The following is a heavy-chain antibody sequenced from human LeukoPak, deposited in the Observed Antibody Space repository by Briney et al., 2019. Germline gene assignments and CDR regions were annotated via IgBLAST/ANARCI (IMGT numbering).Heavy chain of an antibody. V-gene: IGHV3-49*04. D-gene: IGHD3-16*01. J-gene: IGHJ6*02. CDR1: GFTFGDYA. CDR2: IRSKAYGGTT. Sequence: QPGRSLRLSCTASGFTFGDYAMSWVRQAPGKGLEWVGFIRSKAYGGTTEYAASVKGRFTISRDDSKSIAYLQMNSPKTEDTAVYYCTRWGYYYGMDVWGQGTTVTVSS. CDR3: TRWGYYYGMDV.